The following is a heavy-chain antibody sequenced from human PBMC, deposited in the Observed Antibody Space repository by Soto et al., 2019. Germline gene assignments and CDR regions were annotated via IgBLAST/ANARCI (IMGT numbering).Heavy chain of an antibody. J-gene: IGHJ3*02. Sequence: GGSLRLSCAASGFTFSSYGMHWVRQAPGKGLEWVAVIWYDGSNKYYADSVKGRFTISRDNSKNTLYLQMNSLRAEDTAVYYCARASITMVRGIEDAFDIWGQGTMVTVSS. CDR1: GFTFSSYG. CDR2: IWYDGSNK. D-gene: IGHD3-10*01. V-gene: IGHV3-33*01. CDR3: ARASITMVRGIEDAFDI.